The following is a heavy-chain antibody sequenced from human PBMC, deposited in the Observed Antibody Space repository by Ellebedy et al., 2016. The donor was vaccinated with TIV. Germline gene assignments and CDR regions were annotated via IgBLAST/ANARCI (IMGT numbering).Heavy chain of an antibody. CDR1: SGSFSGYF. J-gene: IGHJ5*02. V-gene: IGHV4-34*01. CDR3: ARGIPQAWELLAT. Sequence: SETLSLXCAVYSGSFSGYFWTWICQSPGKGLEWIGEVTHSGGTNYNPSLQSRVIISLDTSKGQFSLQLSSVTAADTAVYYCARGIPQAWELLATWGQGTLVTVSS. CDR2: VTHSGGT. D-gene: IGHD1-26*01.